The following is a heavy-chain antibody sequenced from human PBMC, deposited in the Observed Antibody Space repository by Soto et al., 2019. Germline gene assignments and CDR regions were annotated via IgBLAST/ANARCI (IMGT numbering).Heavy chain of an antibody. D-gene: IGHD2-2*01. CDR3: ARVSAHLSRGPADY. Sequence: HPGGSLRLSCAASGFTFSSYEMNWVRQAPGKGLEWVSYISSSGSTIYYADSVKGRFTISRDNAKNSLYLQMNSLRAEDTAVYYCARVSAHLSRGPADYWGQGTLVTVSS. CDR2: ISSSGSTI. V-gene: IGHV3-48*03. CDR1: GFTFSSYE. J-gene: IGHJ4*02.